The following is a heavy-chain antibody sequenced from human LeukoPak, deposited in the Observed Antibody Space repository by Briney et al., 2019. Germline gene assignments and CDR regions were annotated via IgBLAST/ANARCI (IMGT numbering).Heavy chain of an antibody. J-gene: IGHJ4*02. CDR1: GFAFSNYA. V-gene: IGHV3-23*01. CDR2: ITGSGGGT. D-gene: IGHD2-15*01. CDR3: AKGLKGCSGGSCYYFFDF. Sequence: PGGSLRLSCAASGFAFSNYAMSRVRQAPGKGLEWVSSITGSGGGTYYADSVKGRFTISRDNSKNTLDLQMNSLRAEDTAVYYCAKGLKGCSGGSCYYFFDFWGQGTLVTVSS.